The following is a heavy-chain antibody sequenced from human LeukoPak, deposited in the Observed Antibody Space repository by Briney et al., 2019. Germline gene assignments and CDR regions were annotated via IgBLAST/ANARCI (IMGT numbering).Heavy chain of an antibody. Sequence: ASVTVSCKASGYTFTGYYMHWVRQAPGQGLEWMGWINPNSGGTNYAQKFQGRVTMTRDTSISTAYMELSRLRSDDTAVYYCARSLRVAAAGNDYWGQGTLVTVSS. D-gene: IGHD6-13*01. J-gene: IGHJ4*02. CDR3: ARSLRVAAAGNDY. CDR1: GYTFTGYY. CDR2: INPNSGGT. V-gene: IGHV1-2*02.